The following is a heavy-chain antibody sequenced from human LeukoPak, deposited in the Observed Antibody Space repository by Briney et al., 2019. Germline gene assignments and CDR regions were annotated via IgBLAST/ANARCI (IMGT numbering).Heavy chain of an antibody. D-gene: IGHD3-22*01. CDR1: GFTFSYYT. J-gene: IGHJ4*02. Sequence: PGRSLRLSCAASGFTFSYYTMHWVRQAPGKGLEWVAVISYDGSSEYYADSVKGRFTISRDNSKNTLYLQMNSLRVEDTAVYYCARVLNYYDSSGYYFSYWGQGTLVTVSS. V-gene: IGHV3-30-3*01. CDR3: ARVLNYYDSSGYYFSY. CDR2: ISYDGSSE.